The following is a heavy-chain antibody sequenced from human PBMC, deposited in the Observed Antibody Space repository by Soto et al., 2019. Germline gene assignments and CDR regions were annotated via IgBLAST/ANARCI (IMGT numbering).Heavy chain of an antibody. Sequence: EVQLLESGGGLVQPGGSLRLSCAASGFTFSSYAMSWVRQAPGKGLEWVSAIAYSGSSTFYAESVWGRFTISRDNSGNTVYLQMNSLRADDTAIYYCAKYREGAKASPFDCWGQGTLVTVSS. CDR3: AKYREGAKASPFDC. D-gene: IGHD1-26*01. CDR1: GFTFSSYA. CDR2: IAYSGSST. J-gene: IGHJ4*02. V-gene: IGHV3-23*01.